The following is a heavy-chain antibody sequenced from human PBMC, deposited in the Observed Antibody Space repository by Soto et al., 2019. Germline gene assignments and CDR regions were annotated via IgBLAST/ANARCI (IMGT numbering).Heavy chain of an antibody. Sequence: PSETLSLTCSVSGYSVSSSDYYWAWIRQPPGKGLEWLGSMLYSGLTYYNPSLKSRVPLSVDTSKNQFSVRLNSVTASDTAVYYCAPLSVSLSGPYGIHVWGQGTTVTVSS. J-gene: IGHJ6*02. V-gene: IGHV4-39*01. CDR1: GYSVSSSDYY. CDR2: MLYSGLT. D-gene: IGHD2-15*01. CDR3: APLSVSLSGPYGIHV.